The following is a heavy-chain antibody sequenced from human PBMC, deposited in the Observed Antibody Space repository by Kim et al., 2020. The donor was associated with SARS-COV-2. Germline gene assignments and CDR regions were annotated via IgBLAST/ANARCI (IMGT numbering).Heavy chain of an antibody. D-gene: IGHD1-1*01. V-gene: IGHV5-51*01. CDR2: ISPGDLRI. CDR3: ARLGMGCYNAPKFYF. CDR1: GYSFISYW. J-gene: IGHJ4*02. Sequence: GESLKISCKTSGYSFISYWIGWVRQQPGKGLEWMGIISPGDLRIMYSPSFQGLVTISAHRSLSTAYLEWSSLTASDIALYFCARLGMGCYNAPKFYFWGQGTLVTVSS.